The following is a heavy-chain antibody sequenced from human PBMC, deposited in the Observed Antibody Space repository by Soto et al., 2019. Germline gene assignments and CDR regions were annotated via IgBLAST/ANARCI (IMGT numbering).Heavy chain of an antibody. J-gene: IGHJ6*02. CDR1: GGSISSGGYY. D-gene: IGHD6-13*01. Sequence: PSETLSLTCTVSGGSISSGGYYWSWIRQHPGKGLEWIGYIYYNGSTYYNPSLKSRVTISVDTSKNQFSLKLSSVTAADTAVYYCARDLQAAAGDYGMDVWGQGTTVTVSS. CDR3: ARDLQAAAGDYGMDV. V-gene: IGHV4-31*03. CDR2: IYYNGST.